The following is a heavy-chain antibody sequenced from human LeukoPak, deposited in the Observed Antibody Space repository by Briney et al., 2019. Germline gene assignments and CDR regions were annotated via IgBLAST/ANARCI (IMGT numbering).Heavy chain of an antibody. Sequence: GGSLRLSCAASGFTFSSYSMNWVRQAPGKGLEWVSSISSSSSYIYYADSVKGRFTISRDNAKSSLYLQMNSLRAEDTAVYYCARAMIVVVTPDAFDIWAKGQWSPSLQ. V-gene: IGHV3-21*01. CDR3: ARAMIVVVTPDAFDI. CDR2: ISSSSSYI. J-gene: IGHJ3*02. CDR1: GFTFSSYS. D-gene: IGHD3-22*01.